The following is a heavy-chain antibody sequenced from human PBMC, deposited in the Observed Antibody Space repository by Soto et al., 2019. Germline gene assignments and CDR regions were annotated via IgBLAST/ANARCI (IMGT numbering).Heavy chain of an antibody. CDR2: IIPIFGTA. V-gene: IGHV1-69*01. Sequence: QVQLVQSGAEVKKPGSSVKVSCKASGGTFSSYAISWVRQAPGQGLEWMGGIIPIFGTANYAQKFQGRVTITADESTSPAYMELSSLRSADTAVYYCARVLKGYYDSSGYAFDIWGQGTMVTVSS. J-gene: IGHJ3*02. CDR3: ARVLKGYYDSSGYAFDI. D-gene: IGHD3-22*01. CDR1: GGTFSSYA.